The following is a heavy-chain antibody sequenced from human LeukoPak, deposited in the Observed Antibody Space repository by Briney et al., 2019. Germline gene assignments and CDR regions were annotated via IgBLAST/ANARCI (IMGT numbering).Heavy chain of an antibody. J-gene: IGHJ4*02. V-gene: IGHV3-23*01. CDR3: AKATKSIVVDNYFDY. CDR1: GFTFSNYA. D-gene: IGHD3-22*01. CDR2: ISANGGGT. Sequence: PGGSLRLSCAASGFTFSNYAMSWVRQAPGKGLEWVSSISANGGGTYYADSVKGRFTVSRDNSQNTLYLQMNSLRAEDTAVYYCAKATKSIVVDNYFDYWGQGAPVTVSP.